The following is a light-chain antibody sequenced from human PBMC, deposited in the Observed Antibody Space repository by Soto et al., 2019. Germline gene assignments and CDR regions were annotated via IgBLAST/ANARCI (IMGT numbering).Light chain of an antibody. J-gene: IGKJ1*01. CDR2: GAS. CDR1: ESISSSY. CDR3: QQYGSSPPWT. V-gene: IGKV3-20*01. Sequence: VLTQSPGTLSLSPGERATLSCRATESISSSYLAWYQQKPGQAPRLLIYGASSRATGIPDRFSGSGSGTDFTLTISRLEPEDFAVYYCQQYGSSPPWTFGQGTKVDIK.